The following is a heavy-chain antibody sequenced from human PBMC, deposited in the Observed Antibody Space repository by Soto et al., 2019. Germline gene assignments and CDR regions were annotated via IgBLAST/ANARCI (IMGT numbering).Heavy chain of an antibody. J-gene: IGHJ6*02. D-gene: IGHD3-10*01. Sequence: QVQLVQSGAEVKKPGSSVKVSCKASGGTFSSYTISWVRQAPGQGLEWMGRIIPILGIANYAQKFQGRVTITADKSTSTAYMELSSLRSEDTAVYYCASGKTGTGWGYYYYGMDVWGQGTTVTVSS. V-gene: IGHV1-69*02. CDR1: GGTFSSYT. CDR2: IIPILGIA. CDR3: ASGKTGTGWGYYYYGMDV.